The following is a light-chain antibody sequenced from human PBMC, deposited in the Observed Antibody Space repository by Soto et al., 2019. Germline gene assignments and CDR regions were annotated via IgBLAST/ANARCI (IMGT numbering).Light chain of an antibody. Sequence: ELVLSQSPATLSVSPGERATLSCRASQSIRKNLAWYQQKPGQAPRLLIDGASSRATGIPDRFSGSGSGTDFTLTISRLEPEDFAVYYCQQYGSSPWTFGQGTKVDIK. J-gene: IGKJ1*01. CDR2: GAS. V-gene: IGKV3-20*01. CDR1: QSIRKN. CDR3: QQYGSSPWT.